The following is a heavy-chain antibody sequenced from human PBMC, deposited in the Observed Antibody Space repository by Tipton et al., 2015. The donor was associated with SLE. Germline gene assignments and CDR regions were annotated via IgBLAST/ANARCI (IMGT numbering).Heavy chain of an antibody. CDR1: GGSISRGGYY. Sequence: TLSLTCTVSGGSISRGGYYWSWIRQHPGKGLEWLGYIYYSGSTYYNPSLKSRVTISVDTSKNQFSLKLSSVTAADTAVYYCASCSRSDAFDIWGQGTMVTVSS. J-gene: IGHJ3*02. D-gene: IGHD2-2*01. CDR3: ASCSRSDAFDI. CDR2: IYYSGST. V-gene: IGHV4-31*03.